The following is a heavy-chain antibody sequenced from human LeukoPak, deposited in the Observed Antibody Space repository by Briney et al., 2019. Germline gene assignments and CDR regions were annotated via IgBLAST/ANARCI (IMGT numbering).Heavy chain of an antibody. CDR1: GGSISSSSYY. CDR3: AREATIVGATII. Sequence: SSETLSLTCTVSGGSISSSSYYWGWIRQPPGKGLEWIGSIYYSGSTYYNPSLKSRVTISVDTSKNQFSLKLSSVTAADTAVYYCAREATIVGATIIWGQGTLVTVSS. CDR2: IYYSGST. D-gene: IGHD1-26*01. V-gene: IGHV4-39*07. J-gene: IGHJ4*02.